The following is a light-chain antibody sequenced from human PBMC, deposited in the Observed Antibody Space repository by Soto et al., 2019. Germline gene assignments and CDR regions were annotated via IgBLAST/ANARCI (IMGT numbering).Light chain of an antibody. J-gene: IGLJ2*01. V-gene: IGLV2-14*03. Sequence: QSVLTQPASVSGSPGQSTTISCTGTSSDVGGYNEVSWYQQRPGKAPKLMIYDVSNRPSGVSSRFSASKSGNTASLTISGLRAEDDAYYYCGSHAAGSTLIFGGGTKVTVL. CDR2: DVS. CDR1: SSDVGGYNE. CDR3: GSHAAGSTLI.